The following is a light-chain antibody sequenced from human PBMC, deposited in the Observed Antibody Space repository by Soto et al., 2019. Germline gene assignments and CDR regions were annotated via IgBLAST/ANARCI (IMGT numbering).Light chain of an antibody. CDR1: QSVSSSY. J-gene: IGKJ1*01. CDR3: QQYGSSPTWT. Sequence: EIVLTQSPGTLSLSPGERATLSCRASQSVSSSYLAWYQQKPGQATRLLIYGASSRATGIPDRFSGSGSGTDFTLTISRLEPEDFASYYCQQYGSSPTWTFGQGTKVDIK. CDR2: GAS. V-gene: IGKV3-20*01.